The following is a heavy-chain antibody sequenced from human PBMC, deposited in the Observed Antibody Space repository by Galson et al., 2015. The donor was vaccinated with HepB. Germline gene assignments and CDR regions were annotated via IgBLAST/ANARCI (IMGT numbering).Heavy chain of an antibody. CDR1: GGTFSSYA. J-gene: IGHJ6*02. CDR2: IIPIFGTA. CDR3: ARGKRDGYNQLRREPPTYGMDV. D-gene: IGHD5-24*01. V-gene: IGHV1-69*13. Sequence: SVKVSCKASGGTFSSYAISWVRQAPGQGLEWMGGIIPIFGTANYAQKFQGRVTITADESTSTAYMELSSLRSEDTAVYYCARGKRDGYNQLRREPPTYGMDVWGQGTTVTVSS.